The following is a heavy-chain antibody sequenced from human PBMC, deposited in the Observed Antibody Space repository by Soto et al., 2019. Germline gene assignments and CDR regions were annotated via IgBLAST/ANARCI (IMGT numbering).Heavy chain of an antibody. CDR3: ASSICSGGSCYFDY. Sequence: GASVKVSCKASGGTFSSYTISWVRQAPGQGLEWVGRIIPILGIANYAQKFQGRVTITADKSTSTAYMELSSLRSEDTAVYYCASSICSGGSCYFDYWGQGTLVTVSS. CDR1: GGTFSSYT. V-gene: IGHV1-69*02. J-gene: IGHJ4*02. D-gene: IGHD2-15*01. CDR2: IIPILGIA.